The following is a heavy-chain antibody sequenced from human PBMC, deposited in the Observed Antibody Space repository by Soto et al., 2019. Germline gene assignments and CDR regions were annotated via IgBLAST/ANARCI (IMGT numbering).Heavy chain of an antibody. CDR1: GFTFRSYG. Sequence: QVQLVESGGGVVQPGRSLTLSCAASGFTFRSYGMHWVRQAPGKGLEWVSVISNDGSDKYYEDSVKGRFTISRDNSKNTVYLQMTSLRADDTAVYYCAKEAASVTIFGVVVDWGQGTMVSVSS. J-gene: IGHJ3*01. V-gene: IGHV3-30*18. CDR2: ISNDGSDK. CDR3: AKEAASVTIFGVVVD. D-gene: IGHD3-3*01.